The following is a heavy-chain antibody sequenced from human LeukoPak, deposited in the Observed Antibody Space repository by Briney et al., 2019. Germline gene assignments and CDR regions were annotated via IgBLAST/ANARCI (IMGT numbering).Heavy chain of an antibody. Sequence: SETLSLTCTVSGGSISGYYWSWIRQPAGKGLEWIGRIYTSGTTHYNPSLKSRVTMSVDTSKNQFSLKLSSVTAADTAVYYCARLSTVTTSFDYWGQGTLVTVSS. V-gene: IGHV4-4*07. CDR2: IYTSGTT. CDR1: GGSISGYY. J-gene: IGHJ4*02. D-gene: IGHD4-17*01. CDR3: ARLSTVTTSFDY.